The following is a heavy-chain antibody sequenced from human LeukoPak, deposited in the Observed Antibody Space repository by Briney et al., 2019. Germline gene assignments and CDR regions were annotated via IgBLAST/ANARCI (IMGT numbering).Heavy chain of an antibody. V-gene: IGHV1-69*04. J-gene: IGHJ3*02. Sequence: ASVKVSCKASGYTFTSYDINWVRQATGQGLEWMGRIIPILGIANYAQKFQGRVTITADKSTSTAYMELSSLRSEDTAVYYCARVLYSGSYYGAFDIWGQGTLVTVSS. CDR1: GYTFTSYD. D-gene: IGHD1-26*01. CDR2: IIPILGIA. CDR3: ARVLYSGSYYGAFDI.